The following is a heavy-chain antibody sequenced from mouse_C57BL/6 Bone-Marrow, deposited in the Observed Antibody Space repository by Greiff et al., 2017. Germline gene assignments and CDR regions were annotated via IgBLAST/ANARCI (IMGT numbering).Heavy chain of an antibody. CDR2: IDPENGDT. CDR1: GFNIKDDY. D-gene: IGHD3-3*01. CDR3: TTGPNYYAMDY. V-gene: IGHV14-4*01. J-gene: IGHJ4*01. Sequence: VQLQQSGAELVRPGASVKLSCTASGFNIKDDYMHWVKQRPEQGLEWIGWIDPENGDTEYASKFQGKATITADTSSNTAYLQLSSLTSEDTAVYYCTTGPNYYAMDYWGQGTSVTVSS.